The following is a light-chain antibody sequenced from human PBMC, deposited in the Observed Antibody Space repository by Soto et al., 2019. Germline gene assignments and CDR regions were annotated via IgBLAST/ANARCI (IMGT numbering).Light chain of an antibody. CDR2: GAS. CDR3: QHYNNWVGT. Sequence: EIVLPQSPATLSVSPGERATLSGRANQTISSNLAWYQQNPGQAPRLLIYGASTRATGIPARFSGSGSGTEFTLTISSLQSEEFTVYYCQHYNNWVGTFGGGNKVDIK. CDR1: QTISSN. V-gene: IGKV3-15*01. J-gene: IGKJ4*01.